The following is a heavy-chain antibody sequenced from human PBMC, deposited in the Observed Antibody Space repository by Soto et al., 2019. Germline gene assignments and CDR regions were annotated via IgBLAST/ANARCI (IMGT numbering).Heavy chain of an antibody. V-gene: IGHV4-39*01. D-gene: IGHD2-15*01. CDR2: IYYSGST. Sequence: PSDTLSLTCTVSGGSISSSSYYWGWIRQPPGKGLEWIGSIYYSGSTYYNPSLKSRVTISVDTSKNQFSLKLSSVTAADPAVYYWARQRSVVVTPWCFHPGAQETLVTVP. CDR3: ARQRSVVVTPWCFHP. CDR1: GGSISSSSYY. J-gene: IGHJ5*02.